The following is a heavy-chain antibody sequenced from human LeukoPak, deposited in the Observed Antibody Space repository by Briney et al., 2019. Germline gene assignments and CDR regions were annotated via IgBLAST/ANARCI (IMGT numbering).Heavy chain of an antibody. CDR3: ARDLFGSVSGYYMDV. CDR2: IWYDGSNK. Sequence: GGSLRLSCAASGFTFSSYGMHWVRQAPGKGLEGVAVIWYDGSNKYYADSVKGRFTISRDNSKNTLYLQMNSLRAEDTAVYYCARDLFGSVSGYYMDVWGKGTTVTVSS. D-gene: IGHD3-10*01. J-gene: IGHJ6*03. CDR1: GFTFSSYG. V-gene: IGHV3-33*01.